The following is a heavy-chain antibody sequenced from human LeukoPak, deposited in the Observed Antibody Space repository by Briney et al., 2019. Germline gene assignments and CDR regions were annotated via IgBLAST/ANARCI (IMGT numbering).Heavy chain of an antibody. CDR3: AKDISYDILTGYPDY. Sequence: GGSLRLSCTASGFTFTSYHINWVRQAPGKGLEWVANIKQDGGEKSFVDSVKGRFTISRDNAKNSLYLQMNSLRAEDTALYYCAKDISYDILTGYPDYWGQGTLVTVSS. V-gene: IGHV3-7*03. CDR2: IKQDGGEK. J-gene: IGHJ4*02. D-gene: IGHD3-9*01. CDR1: GFTFTSYH.